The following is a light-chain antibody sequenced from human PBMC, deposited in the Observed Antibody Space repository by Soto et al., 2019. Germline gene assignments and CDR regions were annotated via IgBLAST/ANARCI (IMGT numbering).Light chain of an antibody. V-gene: IGKV3-20*01. J-gene: IGKJ1*01. CDR2: GAS. CDR1: QSVSRSY. CDR3: QQYGSLPRT. Sequence: EIVLTQSAGTLSLSPGERATLSCMASQSVSRSYLAWYQQKPGQAPRLLIYGASSRATGIPDRFSGSGSGTDFTLTISRLEPEDFAVYYCQQYGSLPRTFGQGTKVDIK.